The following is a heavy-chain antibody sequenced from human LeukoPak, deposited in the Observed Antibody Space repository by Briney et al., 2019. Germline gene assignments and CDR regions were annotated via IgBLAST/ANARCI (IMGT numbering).Heavy chain of an antibody. J-gene: IGHJ4*02. Sequence: GGSLRLSCAASGGTVSCNYISWVRQAPGKGLEWVSIIHTGGSTYYADSVKGRFTISRDNSKTTLYLQMNSLRAEDTSVYYCARGVPIDYWGQGTLVTVSS. CDR2: IHTGGST. CDR1: GGTVSCNY. D-gene: IGHD3-10*01. CDR3: ARGVPIDY. V-gene: IGHV3-66*01.